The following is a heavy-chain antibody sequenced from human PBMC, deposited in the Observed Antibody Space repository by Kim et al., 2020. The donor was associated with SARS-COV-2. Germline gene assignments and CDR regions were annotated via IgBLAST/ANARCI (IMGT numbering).Heavy chain of an antibody. CDR2: TYYRSKWYN. CDR1: GDSVSSNSAA. Sequence: SQTLSLTCAISGDSVSSNSAAWNWIRQSPSRGLEWLGRTYYRSKWYNDYAVSVKSRITINPDTSKNQFSLQLNSVTPEDTAVYYCARDAVTMVRGVIIDGMDVWGQGTTVTVSS. J-gene: IGHJ6*02. D-gene: IGHD3-10*01. CDR3: ARDAVTMVRGVIIDGMDV. V-gene: IGHV6-1*01.